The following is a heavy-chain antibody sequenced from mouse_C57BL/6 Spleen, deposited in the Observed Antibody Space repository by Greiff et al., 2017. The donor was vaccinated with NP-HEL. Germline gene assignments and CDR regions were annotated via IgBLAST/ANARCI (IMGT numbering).Heavy chain of an antibody. V-gene: IGHV1-64*01. D-gene: IGHD4-1*01. CDR2: IHPNSGST. CDR3: AAGTRGDYYAMGG. J-gene: IGHJ4*01. CDR1: GYTFTSYW. Sequence: QVQLQQPGAELVKPGASVKLSCKASGYTFTSYWMHWVKQRPGQGLEWIGMIHPNSGSTNYNEKFKSKATLTVDKSSSTAYMQLSSLTSEDSAVYYCAAGTRGDYYAMGGWGQGTSVTVSS.